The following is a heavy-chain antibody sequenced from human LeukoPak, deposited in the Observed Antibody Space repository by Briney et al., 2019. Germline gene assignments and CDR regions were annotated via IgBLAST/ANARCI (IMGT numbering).Heavy chain of an antibody. CDR3: ARGRGPFDP. CDR1: GYSISSGYY. J-gene: IGHJ5*02. CDR2: IYTSGST. V-gene: IGHV4-38-2*02. Sequence: SETLSLTCTVSGYSISSGYYWGWIRQPPGKGLEWIGRIYTSGSTNYNPSLKSRVAMSVDTSKNQFSLKLDSVTAADTAVYYCARGRGPFDPWGQGTLVTVSS.